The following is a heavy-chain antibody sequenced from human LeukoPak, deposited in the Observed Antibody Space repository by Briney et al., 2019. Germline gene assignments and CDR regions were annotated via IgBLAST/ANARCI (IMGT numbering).Heavy chain of an antibody. J-gene: IGHJ4*02. V-gene: IGHV1-46*01. CDR3: ARDFEGGGLDY. Sequence: ASVKVSCKASGYTFTSYYMHWVRQAPGQGLEWMGIINPSGGSTSYAQRFQGRVTMTRDTSTSTVYMELSSLRSEDTAVYYCARDFEGGGLDYWGQGTLVTVSS. D-gene: IGHD3-16*01. CDR2: INPSGGST. CDR1: GYTFTSYY.